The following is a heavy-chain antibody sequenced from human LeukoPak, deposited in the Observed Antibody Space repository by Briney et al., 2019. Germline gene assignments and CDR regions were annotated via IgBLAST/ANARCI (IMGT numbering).Heavy chain of an antibody. J-gene: IGHJ6*04. D-gene: IGHD3-10*02. V-gene: IGHV3-11*06. CDR1: GFTVSDYS. CDR2: ISGSGSYT. Sequence: GGSLRLSCAASGFTVSDYSMSWVRQAPGKGLEWVSAISGSGSYTDYADSVKGRFTISRDNAKNSLYLQMNSLRAEDTAVYYCAELGITMIGGVWGKGTTVTISS. CDR3: AELGITMIGGV.